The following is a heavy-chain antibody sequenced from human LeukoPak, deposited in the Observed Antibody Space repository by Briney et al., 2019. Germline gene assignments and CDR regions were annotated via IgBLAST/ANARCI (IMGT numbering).Heavy chain of an antibody. CDR3: ARGTSGWHYDLDY. CDR1: GGSFSGYY. V-gene: IGHV4-34*01. D-gene: IGHD6-19*01. Sequence: SETLSLTCAVYGGSFSGYYWSWIRQPPGKGLEWIGEINHSGSTNYNPSLKSRVTISVDTSKNQFSLKLSSVTAADTAVYYCARGTSGWHYDLDYWGQGTLVTVSS. J-gene: IGHJ4*02. CDR2: INHSGST.